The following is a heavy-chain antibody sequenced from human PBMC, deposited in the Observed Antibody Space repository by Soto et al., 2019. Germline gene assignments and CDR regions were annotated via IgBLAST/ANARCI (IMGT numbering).Heavy chain of an antibody. V-gene: IGHV1-3*01. CDR2: INAENGDT. J-gene: IGHJ3*02. Sequence: ASVKVSCKVSGYTLTELSMHWVRQAPGKRLEWMGWINAENGDTRHSQKFQGRVTITSDTSASTTYMELSSLTSEDTAVYYCARVIDAFDIWGQGTMVTVS. CDR3: ARVIDAFDI. CDR1: GYTLTELS.